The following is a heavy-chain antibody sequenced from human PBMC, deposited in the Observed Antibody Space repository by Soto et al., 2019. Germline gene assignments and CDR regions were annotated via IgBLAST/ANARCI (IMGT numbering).Heavy chain of an antibody. J-gene: IGHJ4*02. D-gene: IGHD5-12*01. V-gene: IGHV4-30-2*01. CDR3: ARVQMATMFFDY. CDR2: IYHSGST. CDR1: GGSISSGGYS. Sequence: QLQLQESGSGLVKPSQTLSLTCAVSGGSISSGGYSWSWIRPPPGKGLEWIGYIYHSGSTYYNPSLNSRVTISVDRSKNQFSLKLSSVTAADTAVYYCARVQMATMFFDYWGQGTLVTVSS.